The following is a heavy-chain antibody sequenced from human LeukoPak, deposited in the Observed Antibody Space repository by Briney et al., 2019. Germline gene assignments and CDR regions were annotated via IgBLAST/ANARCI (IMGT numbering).Heavy chain of an antibody. CDR1: GGTFSSYA. D-gene: IGHD6-19*01. V-gene: IGHV1-69*04. CDR3: ARDTSSGWYD. Sequence: GASVKVSCKASGGTFSSYAISWVRPAPGQGLEWMGRIIPILGIANYAQKFQGRVTITADKSTSTAYMELSSLRSEDTAVYYCARDTSSGWYDWGQGTLVTVPS. CDR2: IIPILGIA. J-gene: IGHJ4*02.